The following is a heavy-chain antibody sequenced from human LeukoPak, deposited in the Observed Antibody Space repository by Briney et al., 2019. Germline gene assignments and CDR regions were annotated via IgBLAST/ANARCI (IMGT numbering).Heavy chain of an antibody. CDR1: GYTFSDFY. D-gene: IGHD3-10*01. CDR3: ARGEVVQYGPGSWKLDQ. Sequence: ASVKVSCKTSGYTFSDFYIHWVRQAPGQGLEWMAWINPNHGGTNFAQKFQGRVTVTRHTSISTAYMELTGLTSDDTAVYFCARGEVVQYGPGSWKLDQWGQGTLVTVSS. J-gene: IGHJ4*02. V-gene: IGHV1-2*02. CDR2: INPNHGGT.